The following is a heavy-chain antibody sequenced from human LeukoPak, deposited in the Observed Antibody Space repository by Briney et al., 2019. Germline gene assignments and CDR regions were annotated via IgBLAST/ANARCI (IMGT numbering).Heavy chain of an antibody. CDR3: ARVTIFGVVIGCFDY. Sequence: SETLSLTCTVSGGSISSYYWSWIRQPPGKGLEWIGYIYYSGSTNYNPSLKSRVTISVDTSKNQFSLKLSSVTAADTAVYYCARVTIFGVVIGCFDYWGQGTLVTVSS. D-gene: IGHD3-3*01. V-gene: IGHV4-59*01. J-gene: IGHJ4*02. CDR1: GGSISSYY. CDR2: IYYSGST.